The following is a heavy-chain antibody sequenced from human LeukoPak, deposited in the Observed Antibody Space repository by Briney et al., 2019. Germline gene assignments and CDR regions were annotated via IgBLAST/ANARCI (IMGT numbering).Heavy chain of an antibody. D-gene: IGHD7-27*01. CDR2: IKQDGSEK. V-gene: IGHV3-7*01. J-gene: IGHJ3*02. CDR1: GFTFSSYW. Sequence: GRSLRLSCAASGFTFSSYWMSWVRQAPGKGLEWVANIKQDGSEKYYVDSVKGRFTISRDNAKNSLYLQMNSLRAEDTAVYYCARDAANWGSGGAFDIWGQGTMVTVSS. CDR3: ARDAANWGSGGAFDI.